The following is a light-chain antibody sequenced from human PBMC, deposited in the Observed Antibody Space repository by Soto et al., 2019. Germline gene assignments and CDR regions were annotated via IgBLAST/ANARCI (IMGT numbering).Light chain of an antibody. Sequence: QAVVTQPPSASGTPGQRVTISCSGSSSNIGRNTVNWYQQLPGTAPKLLIYSNNQRPSGVPDRFSGSKSGTSASLAISGLQSEDEADYYCAACDDSLNGHVFGTGTKVTVL. CDR3: AACDDSLNGHV. J-gene: IGLJ1*01. CDR2: SNN. V-gene: IGLV1-44*01. CDR1: SSNIGRNT.